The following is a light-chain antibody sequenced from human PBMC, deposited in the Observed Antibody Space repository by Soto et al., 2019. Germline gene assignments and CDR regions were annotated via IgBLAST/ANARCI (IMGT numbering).Light chain of an antibody. V-gene: IGLV2-11*01. Sequence: QSALTQPRSVSGSPGQSVTISCTGTSSDVGDYNSVSWYQQYPGKAPKLMIYDVSKRPSGVPDRFSGSKSGNAASLTISGLQAEDEADYYCCSYAGTYTWVFGGGTKLTVL. CDR3: CSYAGTYTWV. J-gene: IGLJ3*02. CDR2: DVS. CDR1: SSDVGDYNS.